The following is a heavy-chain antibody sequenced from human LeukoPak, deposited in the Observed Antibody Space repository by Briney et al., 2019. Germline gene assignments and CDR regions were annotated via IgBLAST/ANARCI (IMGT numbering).Heavy chain of an antibody. CDR3: ARKGGPMINYRPFDY. CDR2: ISYDGNEK. V-gene: IGHV3-30*04. Sequence: PGGSLRLSCAASGFTFSSYTMHWVRQAPGTGLQWVAVISYDGNEKFYADSVRGRFTISRDSSKNTLYLEMSSLRPEDTAIYYCARKGGPMINYRPFDYWGQGTLVTVSS. D-gene: IGHD3-16*01. CDR1: GFTFSSYT. J-gene: IGHJ4*02.